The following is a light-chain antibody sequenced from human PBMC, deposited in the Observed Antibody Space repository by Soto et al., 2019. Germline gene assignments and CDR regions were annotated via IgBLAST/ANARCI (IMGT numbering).Light chain of an antibody. CDR1: SSDVGGYNY. CDR2: DVS. J-gene: IGLJ2*01. CDR3: SSYAGSYFVV. V-gene: IGLV2-11*01. Sequence: QSALTQPRSVSGSPGQSVTISCTGTSSDVGGYNYVSWYQQHPGKAPKLMICDVSKRPSGVPDRSSGSKSGNTASLTISGLQAEDEADYYCSSYAGSYFVVFGGGTQLTVL.